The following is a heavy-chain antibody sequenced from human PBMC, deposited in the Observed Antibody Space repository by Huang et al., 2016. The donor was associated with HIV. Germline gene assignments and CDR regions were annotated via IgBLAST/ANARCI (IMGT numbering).Heavy chain of an antibody. CDR3: ARGDYYGTSGYYAFDI. Sequence: QVQLQESGPGLVKPSEPLSLTCTVSGDYISKYYWSWIRLPPGRGLEWIGYFQDSGRTNHSPSLRSQVTRSVETAKNQCALGLGSVTAADTAVYYCARGDYYGTSGYYAFDIWGQGTMVTVSS. D-gene: IGHD3-22*01. CDR1: GDYISKYY. CDR2: FQDSGRT. V-gene: IGHV4-59*01. J-gene: IGHJ3*02.